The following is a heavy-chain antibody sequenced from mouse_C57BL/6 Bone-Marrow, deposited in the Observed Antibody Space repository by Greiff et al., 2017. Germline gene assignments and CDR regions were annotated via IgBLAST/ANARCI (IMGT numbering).Heavy chain of an antibody. CDR2: IYPGDGDT. CDR1: GYAFSSSW. D-gene: IGHD1-1*01. V-gene: IGHV1-82*01. J-gene: IGHJ2*01. CDR3: ARRDIYYYGTSGY. Sequence: VKLMESGPELVKPGASVSISCKASGYAFSSSWMNWVKQRPGKGLEWIGRIYPGDGDTNYNGMFKGQATLTADKSSSTAYMQLSSLTSEDSAVYICARRDIYYYGTSGYWGQGNTLTGS.